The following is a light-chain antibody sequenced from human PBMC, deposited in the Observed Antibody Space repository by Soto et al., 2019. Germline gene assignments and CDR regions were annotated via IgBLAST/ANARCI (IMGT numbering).Light chain of an antibody. Sequence: QSVLTQPPSASGTPGQRVTISCSGSSSNIGSNYVYWYQQLPGTAPKLLIYRNNQRPSGVPDRFSGSKSGTSVSLAISGLRSEDEAGYYCAAWDDSLSGPVFGGGTKLTVL. CDR3: AAWDDSLSGPV. CDR2: RNN. CDR1: SSNIGSNY. J-gene: IGLJ2*01. V-gene: IGLV1-47*01.